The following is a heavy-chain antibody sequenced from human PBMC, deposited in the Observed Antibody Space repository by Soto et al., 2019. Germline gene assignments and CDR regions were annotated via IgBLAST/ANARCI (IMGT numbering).Heavy chain of an antibody. D-gene: IGHD4-17*01. CDR2: TKRDASET. CDR3: ARPPVKGIHV. CDR1: GFNFSSYW. Sequence: PGGSLRLSCEGTGFNFSSYWMHWVRQAPGKGLEWVANTKRDASETYYADSVKGRLTISRDNTKNSLYLQMNSLRVEDAAVDYCARPPVKGIHVWGQGTTVTVSS. J-gene: IGHJ6*02. V-gene: IGHV3-7*01.